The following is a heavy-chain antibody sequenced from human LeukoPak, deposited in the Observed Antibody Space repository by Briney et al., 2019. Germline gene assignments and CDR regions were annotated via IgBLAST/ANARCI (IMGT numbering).Heavy chain of an antibody. J-gene: IGHJ4*02. Sequence: HAGRSLRLSCAGSGFTFSNYDMHWVRQAPAKGLDRVAVISYVGTNKYYADSVKGRFTISRDNSKSTLYLQMNSLRAEDTAVYYCAKENDFFYWGQGTLVTVSS. CDR2: ISYVGTNK. CDR3: AKENDFFY. CDR1: GFTFSNYD. V-gene: IGHV3-30*18. D-gene: IGHD3-3*01.